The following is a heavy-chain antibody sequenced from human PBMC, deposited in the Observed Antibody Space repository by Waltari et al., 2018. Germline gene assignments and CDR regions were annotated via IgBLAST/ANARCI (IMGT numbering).Heavy chain of an antibody. Sequence: EVQLVESGGGLVQPGGSLRLSCAASGFTFSRYSMNWGRQAPGKGLEWVSYISSSSSTIYYADSVKGRFTISRDNAKNSLYLQMNSLSAEDTAVYYCARPPPEQLPPVYYYYMDVWGKGPTVTVSS. CDR2: ISSSSSTI. CDR1: GFTFSRYS. CDR3: ARPPPEQLPPVYYYYMDV. J-gene: IGHJ6*03. D-gene: IGHD2-2*01. V-gene: IGHV3-48*04.